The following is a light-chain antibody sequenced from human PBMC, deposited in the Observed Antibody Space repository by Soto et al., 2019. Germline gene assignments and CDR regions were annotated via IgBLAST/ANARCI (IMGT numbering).Light chain of an antibody. CDR3: HQYDSSPLT. J-gene: IGKJ4*01. Sequence: EIVLTQSPGTLSLSPGERATLSCRASQSVSSSYLAWYQQKPGQAPRLLIYGASSRATGIPDRFSGSGSETDFTLTISRLEPEDFAVYYCHQYDSSPLTFGRGTKVEIK. V-gene: IGKV3-20*01. CDR1: QSVSSSY. CDR2: GAS.